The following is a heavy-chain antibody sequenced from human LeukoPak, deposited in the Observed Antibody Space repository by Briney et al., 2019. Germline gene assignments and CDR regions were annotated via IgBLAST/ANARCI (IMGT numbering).Heavy chain of an antibody. CDR1: GYTFTNYD. CDR2: MNPNSGNT. CDR3: ARDGIAADFYLYYYYYGMDV. J-gene: IGHJ6*02. V-gene: IGHV1-8*01. Sequence: ASVKVSCKASGYTFTNYDINWVRQATGQGLEWMGWMNPNSGNTGYAQKFQGRVTMTRNTSISTAYMELSSLTSEDTAVYYCARDGIAADFYLYYYYYGMDVWGQGTTVTVSS. D-gene: IGHD6-6*01.